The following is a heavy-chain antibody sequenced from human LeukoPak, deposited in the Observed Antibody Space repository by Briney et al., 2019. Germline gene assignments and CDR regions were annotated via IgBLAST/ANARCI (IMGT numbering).Heavy chain of an antibody. Sequence: GASVKVSCKASGYTFTSYAISWVRQAPGQGLEWMGGIIPIFGTANYAQKFQGRVTITADESTSTAYMELSSLRSEDTAVYYCARSSIAARRVRYYFDYWGQGTLVTVSS. D-gene: IGHD6-6*01. V-gene: IGHV1-69*13. CDR1: GYTFTSYA. CDR3: ARSSIAARRVRYYFDY. CDR2: IIPIFGTA. J-gene: IGHJ4*02.